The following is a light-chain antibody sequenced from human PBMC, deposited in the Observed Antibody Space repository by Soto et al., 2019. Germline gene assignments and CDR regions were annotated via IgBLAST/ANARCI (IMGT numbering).Light chain of an antibody. CDR3: QQYNDWPPWT. J-gene: IGKJ1*01. CDR2: DAS. CDR1: QTVRNNY. Sequence: EFVLTQSPGTLSLSPGERATLSCRASQTVRNNYLAWYQQKPGQAPRLLIYDASRRATGIPDRFSGSGSGTDFTLTINSLQSEDFAVYYCQQYNDWPPWTFGQGTKVDIK. V-gene: IGKV3-20*01.